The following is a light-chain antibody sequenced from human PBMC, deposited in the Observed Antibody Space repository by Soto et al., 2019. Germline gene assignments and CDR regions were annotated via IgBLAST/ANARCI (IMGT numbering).Light chain of an antibody. J-gene: IGKJ1*01. V-gene: IGKV3-20*01. CDR1: QSVSSTH. Sequence: IVWTHFPDIFSLSPEDIATPFCTASQSVSSTHLAWYHQKPGQAPRLLIYGASTRASGIPDRFSGSGSGTDFTLTISRLETEDFAVYYCHQYGSSPQTFGQGTKVDIK. CDR3: HQYGSSPQT. CDR2: GAS.